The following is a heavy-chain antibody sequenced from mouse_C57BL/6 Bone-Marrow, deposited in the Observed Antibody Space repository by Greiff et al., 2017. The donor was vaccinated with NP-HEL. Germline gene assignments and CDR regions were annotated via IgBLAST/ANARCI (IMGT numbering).Heavy chain of an antibody. V-gene: IGHV1-59*01. CDR1: GYTFTSYW. CDR2: IDPSDSYT. J-gene: IGHJ4*01. Sequence: QVQLQQPGAELVRPGTSVKLSCKASGYTFTSYWMHWVKQRPGQGLEWIGVIDPSDSYTNYHQKFQGTATFPVDTSTSTAYMQHSSLTSEDSAVYYCARWVFHGGQGTSVTVSS. CDR3: ARWVFH.